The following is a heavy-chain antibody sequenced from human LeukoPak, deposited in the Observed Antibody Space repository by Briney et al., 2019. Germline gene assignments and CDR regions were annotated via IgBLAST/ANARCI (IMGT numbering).Heavy chain of an antibody. CDR1: GYTFTSYG. J-gene: IGHJ6*02. CDR3: ARDSPLPAANSLSLVYYYYYGMDV. V-gene: IGHV1-18*01. D-gene: IGHD2-2*01. CDR2: ISAYNGNT. Sequence: PWASVKVSCKASGYTFTSYGISWVRQAPGQGLEWMGWISAYNGNTNYAQKLQGRVTMTTDTSTSTAYIELRSLRSDDTAVYYCARDSPLPAANSLSLVYYYYYGMDVWGQGTTVTVSS.